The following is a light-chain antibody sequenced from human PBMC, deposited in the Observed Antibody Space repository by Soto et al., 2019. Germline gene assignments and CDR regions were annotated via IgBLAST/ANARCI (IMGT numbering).Light chain of an antibody. CDR2: DAS. J-gene: IGKJ1*01. V-gene: IGKV1-5*01. Sequence: DIQMTQSPSTLSASVGDRVTITCRASQSISNRLAWYQQKPGKAPKVVIYDASSLESGAPSRFSGSGSGTEFILTINSLQPEDFATYYCLQHNTYVWTFGQGTKV. CDR1: QSISNR. CDR3: LQHNTYVWT.